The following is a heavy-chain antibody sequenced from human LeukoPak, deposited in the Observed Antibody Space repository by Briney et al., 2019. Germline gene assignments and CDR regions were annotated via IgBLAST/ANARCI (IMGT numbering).Heavy chain of an antibody. D-gene: IGHD3-10*01. V-gene: IGHV6-1*01. CDR1: GDSVSSNTAA. CDR3: ARATPQNTTVIRGVIHPFDY. J-gene: IGHJ4*02. Sequence: SQTLSLTCAISGDSVSSNTAAWHWIRQSPSRGLEWLGRTYYRSKWYDDYAVSVKSRMTINPDTSKNQFSLQLSSVTPEDTAVYYCARATPQNTTVIRGVIHPFDYWGQGTLVTVSS. CDR2: TYYRSKWYD.